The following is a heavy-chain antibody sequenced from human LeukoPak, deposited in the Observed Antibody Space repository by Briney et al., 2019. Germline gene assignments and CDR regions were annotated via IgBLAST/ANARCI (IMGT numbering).Heavy chain of an antibody. V-gene: IGHV6-1*01. CDR3: ARFDYGAPDY. Sequence: SQTLSLTCAISGDRVSSSTAAWNWIRQSPSTSLAWMGRTYYRSRWSYEYTTSVKGRITINADTSENQFSLQLKSATPEDTAVYYCARFDYGAPDYWSQGTLVTVSS. CDR1: GDRVSSSTAA. J-gene: IGHJ4*02. D-gene: IGHD3-16*01. CDR2: TYYRSRWSY.